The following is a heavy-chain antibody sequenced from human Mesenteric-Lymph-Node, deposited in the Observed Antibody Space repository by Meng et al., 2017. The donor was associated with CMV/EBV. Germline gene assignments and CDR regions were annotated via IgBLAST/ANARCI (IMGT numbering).Heavy chain of an antibody. Sequence: ASVKVSCKASGYTFTGYYIHWVRQAPGQGLEWMGWMNPNTGGTNYAQNFQGRVTMTRDTSISTAYMELSSLRSDDTAVYYCARNEDVSGNYGNAFDIWGQGTMVTVSS. V-gene: IGHV1-2*02. CDR2: MNPNTGGT. J-gene: IGHJ3*02. CDR3: ARNEDVSGNYGNAFDI. CDR1: GYTFTGYY. D-gene: IGHD1-26*01.